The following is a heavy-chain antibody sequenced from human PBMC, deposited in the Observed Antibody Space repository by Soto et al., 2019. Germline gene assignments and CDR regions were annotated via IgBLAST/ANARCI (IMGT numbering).Heavy chain of an antibody. CDR1: GYTFTSYY. J-gene: IGHJ6*02. Sequence: ASVKVSCKASGYTFTSYYMHWVRQAPGQGQEWMGIINPSGGSTSYAQKFQGRVTMTRDTSTSTVYMELSSLRSEDTAVYYCARGPPPDYGDYGPDYYYGMDVWGQGTTVTVSS. D-gene: IGHD4-17*01. CDR2: INPSGGST. CDR3: ARGPPPDYGDYGPDYYYGMDV. V-gene: IGHV1-46*01.